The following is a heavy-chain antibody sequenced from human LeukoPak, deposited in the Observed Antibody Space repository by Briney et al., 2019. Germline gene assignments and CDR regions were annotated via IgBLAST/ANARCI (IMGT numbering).Heavy chain of an antibody. CDR2: IYYSGST. D-gene: IGHD6-6*01. J-gene: IGHJ6*03. V-gene: IGHV4-39*07. CDR1: GGSISSSSYY. CDR3: ARVDSSSYYYYYYMDV. Sequence: MTSETLSLTCTVSGGSISSSSYYWGWIRQPPGKGLEWIGSIYYSGSTYYNPSLKSRVTISVDTSKNQFSLKLSSVTAADTAVYYCARVDSSSYYYYYYMDVWGKGTTVTVSS.